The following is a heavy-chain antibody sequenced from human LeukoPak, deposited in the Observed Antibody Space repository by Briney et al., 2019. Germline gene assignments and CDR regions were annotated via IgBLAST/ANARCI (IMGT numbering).Heavy chain of an antibody. J-gene: IGHJ4*02. D-gene: IGHD5-18*01. CDR1: GFTFSSYA. CDR3: ARQGYSAV. CDR2: ISSSGSTR. Sequence: GGSLRLSCAASGFTFSSYAMSWVRQAPGKGLEWVSYISSSGSTRHYTDSVKGRFTISRDNAKNSLYLQMNSLRAEDTAVYYCARQGYSAVWGQGTLVTVSS. V-gene: IGHV3-48*03.